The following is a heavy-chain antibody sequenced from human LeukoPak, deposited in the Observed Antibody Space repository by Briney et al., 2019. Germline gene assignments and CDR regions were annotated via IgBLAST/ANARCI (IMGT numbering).Heavy chain of an antibody. CDR2: IYYSGST. D-gene: IGHD3-22*01. V-gene: IGHV4-59*12. J-gene: IGHJ4*02. Sequence: PSETLSLTCTVSGGSISSYYWSWIRQPPGKGREWMGYIYYSGSTNYTPSLKSRVTISVDTSKHQFSLKLSSVTAADTAVYYCAREDYDSSGYYGYWGQGTLVTVSS. CDR1: GGSISSYY. CDR3: AREDYDSSGYYGY.